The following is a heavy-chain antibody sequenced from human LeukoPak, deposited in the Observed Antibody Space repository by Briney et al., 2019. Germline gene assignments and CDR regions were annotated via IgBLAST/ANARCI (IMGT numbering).Heavy chain of an antibody. CDR1: GGSISSYF. CDR2: IYYSGST. CDR3: ARHDSSSGLPYYFDY. V-gene: IGHV4-59*08. J-gene: IGHJ4*02. Sequence: SETLSLTCTVSGGSISSYFWSWIRQPPGKGLEWIGYIYYSGSTNYNPSLKSRVTISVDTSKNQFSLILSSVTAADTAVYHCARHDSSSGLPYYFDYWGQGTLVTVSS. D-gene: IGHD1-26*01.